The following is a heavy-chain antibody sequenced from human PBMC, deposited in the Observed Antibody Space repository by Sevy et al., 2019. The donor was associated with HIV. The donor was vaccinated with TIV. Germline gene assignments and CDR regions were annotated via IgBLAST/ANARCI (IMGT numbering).Heavy chain of an antibody. CDR3: ARAGLGLPAALTYYYYGMDV. Sequence: ASVKVSCKASGYTFTSYDINWVRQATGQGLEWMGWMNPNSGNTGYAQKFQGRVTMTRNTSISTAYMELSSLRSEETAVYYCARAGLGLPAALTYYYYGMDVWGQGTTVTVSS. V-gene: IGHV1-8*01. J-gene: IGHJ6*02. CDR1: GYTFTSYD. D-gene: IGHD2-2*01. CDR2: MNPNSGNT.